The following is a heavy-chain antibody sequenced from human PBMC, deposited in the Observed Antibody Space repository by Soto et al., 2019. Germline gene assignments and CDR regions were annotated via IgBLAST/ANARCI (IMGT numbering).Heavy chain of an antibody. D-gene: IGHD4-17*01. CDR2: ISTYSGNT. CDR1: GYTFTAYG. CDR3: ARLYGDYGGHYYYGMDV. J-gene: IGHJ6*02. V-gene: IGHV1-18*01. Sequence: ASVKFSCKASGYTFTAYGISWVRQAPGQGVEWLGWISTYSGNTNYAQKLQDRVTLTTDTSTSTAYMELRSLRSDDTAVYFCARLYGDYGGHYYYGMDVWGQGTTVTVSS.